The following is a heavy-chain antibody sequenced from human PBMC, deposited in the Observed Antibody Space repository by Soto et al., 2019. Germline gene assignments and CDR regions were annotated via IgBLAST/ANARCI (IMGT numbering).Heavy chain of an antibody. J-gene: IGHJ4*02. CDR3: ATDLNWEHY. Sequence: EVQLVESGGGLVQPGGSLRLSCEASGFTFGTYWMTWVRQPPGKGLECVADIKPDGSERYYVDSVKGRFTISRDNAKNSLYLHMNSLRAEDTAVYYCATDLNWEHYWGQGTLVIVSS. D-gene: IGHD7-27*01. V-gene: IGHV3-7*04. CDR1: GFTFGTYW. CDR2: IKPDGSER.